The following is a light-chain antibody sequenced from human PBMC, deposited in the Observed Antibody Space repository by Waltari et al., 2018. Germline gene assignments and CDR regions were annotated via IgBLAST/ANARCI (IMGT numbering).Light chain of an antibody. V-gene: IGLV2-14*01. CDR3: SSYTSSSTGV. J-gene: IGLJ1*01. CDR1: SSDVGGYNY. Sequence: QSALTQPASVSGSPGQSTTISCPGTSSDVGGYNYVSGYQQHPGKAPKLMIYDVSNRPSGVSNRFSGSKSGNTASLTISGLQAEDEADYYCSSYTSSSTGVFGTGTKVTVL. CDR2: DVS.